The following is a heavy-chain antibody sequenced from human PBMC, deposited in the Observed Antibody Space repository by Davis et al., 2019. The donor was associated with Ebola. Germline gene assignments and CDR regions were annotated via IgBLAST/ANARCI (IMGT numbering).Heavy chain of an antibody. CDR3: AYRPPSVWVTAMSTAENYFDP. V-gene: IGHV2-5*02. CDR2: IYWDDDK. J-gene: IGHJ5*02. Sequence: SGPTLVKPTQTLTLTCTFSGFSFTTGVGVGWIRQPPGKALEWLALIYWDDDKRYSPSLESRLTITKDTSKNQVVLTITNVDPVDTGTYYCAYRPPSVWVTAMSTAENYFDPWGQGILVTVSS. D-gene: IGHD2-21*02. CDR1: GFSFTTGVG.